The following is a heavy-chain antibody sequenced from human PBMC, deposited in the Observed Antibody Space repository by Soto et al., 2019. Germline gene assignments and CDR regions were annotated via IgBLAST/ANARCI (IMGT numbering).Heavy chain of an antibody. Sequence: ASLKVSCKASGYTFTGYYMHWVRQAPGQGLEWMGWINPNSGGTNYAQKFQGRVTMTRDTSISTAYMELSRLRSDDTAVYYCARDPSSGWSNWFDPWGQGTLVIVS. CDR2: INPNSGGT. J-gene: IGHJ5*02. V-gene: IGHV1-2*02. CDR1: GYTFTGYY. D-gene: IGHD6-19*01. CDR3: ARDPSSGWSNWFDP.